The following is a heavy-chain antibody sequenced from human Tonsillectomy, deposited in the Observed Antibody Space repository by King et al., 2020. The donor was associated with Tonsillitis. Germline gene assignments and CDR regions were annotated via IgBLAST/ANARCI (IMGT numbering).Heavy chain of an antibody. CDR1: GFTFNNYA. CDR3: AKEFGYSNLYYFDT. D-gene: IGHD6-13*01. Sequence: VQLVESGGGLVQPGGSLRLSCAASGFTFNNYAMSWVRQAPGKGLEWVSGISGGGGSIYYADPVKGRFTISRDNSKNTVYLQMNSLRAEDTAVYYCAKEFGYSNLYYFDTWGQGAPVTVSS. CDR2: ISGGGGSI. V-gene: IGHV3-23*04. J-gene: IGHJ4*02.